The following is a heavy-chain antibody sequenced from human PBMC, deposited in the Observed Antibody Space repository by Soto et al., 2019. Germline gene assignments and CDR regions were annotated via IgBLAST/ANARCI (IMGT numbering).Heavy chain of an antibody. D-gene: IGHD1-1*01. CDR3: ARDGGGVHTKYYYYMDV. Sequence: QVQLVQSGAEVKKPGASVKVSCKASGYTFTSYGISWVRQAPGQGLEWMGWISAYNGNTNYAQKLQGRVTMTTDTATSTAYVELRSLRSDDTAVYYCARDGGGVHTKYYYYMDVWGKGTTVTVSS. V-gene: IGHV1-18*01. CDR1: GYTFTSYG. J-gene: IGHJ6*03. CDR2: ISAYNGNT.